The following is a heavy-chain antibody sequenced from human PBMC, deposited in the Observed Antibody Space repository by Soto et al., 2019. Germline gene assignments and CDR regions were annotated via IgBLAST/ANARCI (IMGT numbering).Heavy chain of an antibody. CDR1: GFTFRNYW. CDR2: IKHDGSET. Sequence: EVQLVESGGGLVQPGGSLRLSCAASGFTFRNYWMSWVRQAPGKGLEWVLSIKHDGSETYSVDSVRGRFTSSRDNAENSVDLQMHSLRADDTAVYFCAKGYGYYLDSWGQGTQVTVSS. J-gene: IGHJ4*02. V-gene: IGHV3-7*03. CDR3: AKGYGYYLDS. D-gene: IGHD5-18*01.